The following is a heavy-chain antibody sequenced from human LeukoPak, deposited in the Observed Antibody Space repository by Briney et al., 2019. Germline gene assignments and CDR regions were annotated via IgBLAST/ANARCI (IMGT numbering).Heavy chain of an antibody. Sequence: GESLKISCQGSGYIFPTYWIGWVRQMPGKGLEWMGIIYPGDSDTRYSPSFQGHVTLSADKSIRTAYLQWSSLRASDTAMYYCAAARTARGYSSGGFDYWGQGTLVTVSS. CDR3: AAARTARGYSSGGFDY. J-gene: IGHJ4*02. V-gene: IGHV5-51*01. CDR1: GYIFPTYW. D-gene: IGHD5-18*01. CDR2: IYPGDSDT.